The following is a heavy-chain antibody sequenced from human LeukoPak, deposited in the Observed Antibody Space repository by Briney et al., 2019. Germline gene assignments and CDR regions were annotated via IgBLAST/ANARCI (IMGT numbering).Heavy chain of an antibody. Sequence: ASVKVSCKASGYTFTSYDINWVRQATGQGLEWMGWMNPNSGNTGYAQKFQGRVTMTTDTSTSTAYMELRSLRSDDTAVSYCARETHDILTGYGMDVWGQGTTVTVSS. D-gene: IGHD3-9*01. J-gene: IGHJ6*02. CDR1: GYTFTSYD. CDR2: MNPNSGNT. V-gene: IGHV1-8*02. CDR3: ARETHDILTGYGMDV.